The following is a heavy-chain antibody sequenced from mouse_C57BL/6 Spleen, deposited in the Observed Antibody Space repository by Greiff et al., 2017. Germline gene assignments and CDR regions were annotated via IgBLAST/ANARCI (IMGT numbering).Heavy chain of an antibody. CDR3: AREVTTVVNYFDY. CDR2: INPTSGYT. CDR1: GYTFTSYW. J-gene: IGHJ2*01. Sequence: VQLQQSGAELAKPGASVKLSCKASGYTFTSYWMHWVKQRPGQGLAWIGYINPTSGYTKYNQKFKDKATLTAAKSSSTAYMQLSSLTYEDSAVYYCAREVTTVVNYFDYWGQGTTLTVSS. D-gene: IGHD1-1*01. V-gene: IGHV1-7*01.